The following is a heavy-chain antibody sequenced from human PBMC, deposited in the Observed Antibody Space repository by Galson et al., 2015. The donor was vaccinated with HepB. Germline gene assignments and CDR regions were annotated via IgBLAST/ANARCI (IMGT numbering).Heavy chain of an antibody. J-gene: IGHJ4*02. V-gene: IGHV1-18*04. CDR1: GYTFTAYG. D-gene: IGHD6-19*01. Sequence: SVKVSCKASGYTFTAYGINWVQQAPGQGLEWMGWISIFNGKTNYARKIQGRVAMTTDTSSSTAYMELRSLRSDDTGVYYCVRGVPVASSYYFDSWGQGTLVTVSS. CDR2: ISIFNGKT. CDR3: VRGVPVASSYYFDS.